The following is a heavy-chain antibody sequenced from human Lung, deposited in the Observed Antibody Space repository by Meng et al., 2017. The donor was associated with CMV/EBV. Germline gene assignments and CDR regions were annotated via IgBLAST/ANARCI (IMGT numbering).Heavy chain of an antibody. CDR3: ARDIRGSDYYYGMDV. Sequence: GGSLRLXXAAFEFTFSSYRMNWVRQAPGKGLEWVSFISSTSAYIDYADSVKGRFTISRDNARNSLFLQMNSLRAEDTAVYYCARDIRGSDYYYGMDVWGQGATVTVSS. J-gene: IGHJ6*02. D-gene: IGHD3-10*01. V-gene: IGHV3-21*01. CDR2: ISSTSAYI. CDR1: EFTFSSYR.